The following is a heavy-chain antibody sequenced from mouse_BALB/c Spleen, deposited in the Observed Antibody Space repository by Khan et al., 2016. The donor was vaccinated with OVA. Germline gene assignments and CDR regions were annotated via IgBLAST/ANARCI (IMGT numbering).Heavy chain of an antibody. Sequence: QVQLKQSGPELVKPGASLKVSCKASGYTFTAYVIGWVRQRTRQGLEWIGDIFPGSGSPYYNEKFKDKATLTADKSSNTAYMQLSSLTSEDRAVYYWARVGYSVFAHWGQGTLVTVTA. CDR2: IFPGSGSP. CDR3: ARVGYSVFAH. CDR1: GYTFTAYV. V-gene: IGHV1-77*01. D-gene: IGHD2-14*01. J-gene: IGHJ3*01.